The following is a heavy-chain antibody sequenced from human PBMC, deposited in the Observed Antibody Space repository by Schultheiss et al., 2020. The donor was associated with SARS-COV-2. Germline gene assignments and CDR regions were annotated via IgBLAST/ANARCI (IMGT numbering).Heavy chain of an antibody. D-gene: IGHD2-2*01. CDR3: ARVAGYCSSTSCSRAHYYYGMDV. CDR2: INHSGST. V-gene: IGHV4-34*09. Sequence: SQTLSLTCAVYGGSFSGYYWSWIRQPPGKGLEWIGEINHSGSTNYNPSLKSRVTISVDTSKNQFSLKLSSVTAADTDVYYCARVAGYCSSTSCSRAHYYYGMDVWGQGTTVTVSS. J-gene: IGHJ6*02. CDR1: GGSFSGYY.